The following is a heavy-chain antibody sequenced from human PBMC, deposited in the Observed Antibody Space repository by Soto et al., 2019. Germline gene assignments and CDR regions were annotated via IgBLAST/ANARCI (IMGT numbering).Heavy chain of an antibody. D-gene: IGHD2-21*02. CDR3: VRDYELAYCGGDCYSGFGR. CDR2: INPILGIA. V-gene: IGHV1-69*04. CDR1: GGTFTNYS. Sequence: SVKVSYKASGGTFTNYSISWVRQAPGQRLEWMGRINPILGIANYAQKCQGRVTITADKSTSTAYMELSSLRSEDTAVYYCVRDYELAYCGGDCYSGFGRWGQGTLVTVSS. J-gene: IGHJ5*02.